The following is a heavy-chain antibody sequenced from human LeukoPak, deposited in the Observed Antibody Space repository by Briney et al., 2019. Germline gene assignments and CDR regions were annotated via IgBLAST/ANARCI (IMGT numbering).Heavy chain of an antibody. J-gene: IGHJ4*02. CDR1: GFTFSTYA. V-gene: IGHV3-21*01. CDR2: ISSSSTYI. Sequence: GGSLRLSCAASGFTFSTYAMNWVRQAPGKGLEWVSPISSSSTYIYDADSVKGRFTISRDNAKNSLYLQLNSLRDEDTAVYYCARDGGGTTVTPSYWGQGTLVTVSS. CDR3: ARDGGGTTVTPSY. D-gene: IGHD4-17*01.